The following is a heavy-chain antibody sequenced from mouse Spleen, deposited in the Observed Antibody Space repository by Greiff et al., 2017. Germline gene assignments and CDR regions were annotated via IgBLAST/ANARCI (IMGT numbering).Heavy chain of an antibody. V-gene: IGHV1-69*01. CDR2: IDPSDSYT. D-gene: IGHD6-2*01. CDR3: ARSLSCRDFDY. Sequence: QVQLQQSGAELVMPGASVKLSCKASGYTFTSYWMHWVKQRPGQGLEWIGEIDPSDSYTNYNQKFKGKATLTVDKSSSTAYMQLSSLTSEDSAVYYCARSLSCRDFDYWGQGTTLTVSS. CDR1: GYTFTSYW. J-gene: IGHJ2*01.